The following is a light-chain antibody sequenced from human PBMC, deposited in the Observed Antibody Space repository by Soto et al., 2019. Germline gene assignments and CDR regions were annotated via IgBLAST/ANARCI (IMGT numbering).Light chain of an antibody. CDR3: SSYAGSNSPYV. CDR2: EVS. J-gene: IGLJ1*01. CDR1: SSDVGGYNY. Sequence: QSALTQPPSASGSPGQSVTISCTGTSSDVGGYNYVSWYQQHPGKAPKLMIYEVSKRPSGVPDRFSGSKSGTTASLTVSGLQDEDEADYYCSSYAGSNSPYVFGTGTKLTVL. V-gene: IGLV2-8*01.